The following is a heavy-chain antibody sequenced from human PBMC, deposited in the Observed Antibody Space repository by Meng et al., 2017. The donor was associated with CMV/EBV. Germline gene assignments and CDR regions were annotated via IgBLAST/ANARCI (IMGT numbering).Heavy chain of an antibody. Sequence: SISSGGYSWSWIRQHPGKGLAWIGYIYYSGSTYYNPSLKSRVTISVDTSKNQFSLKLSSVTAADTAVYYCARAPYDSSGYLVALGDYWGQGTLVTVSS. CDR3: ARAPYDSSGYLVALGDY. V-gene: IGHV4-31*02. D-gene: IGHD3-22*01. CDR2: IYYSGST. J-gene: IGHJ4*02. CDR1: SISSGGYS.